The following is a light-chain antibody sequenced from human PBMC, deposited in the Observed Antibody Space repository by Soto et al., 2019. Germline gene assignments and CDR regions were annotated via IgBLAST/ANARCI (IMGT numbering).Light chain of an antibody. CDR1: SSDVGGYHY. J-gene: IGLJ1*01. Sequence: QSVLTQPPSASGSPGQSVTISCTGTSSDVGGYHYVSWYRQHPGKAPKLIIYEVNERPSGVPDRFSGSKSGNTASLTVSGLQADDEADYYCSSYAGSDNLYVFGTGTKLTVL. CDR3: SSYAGSDNLYV. V-gene: IGLV2-8*01. CDR2: EVN.